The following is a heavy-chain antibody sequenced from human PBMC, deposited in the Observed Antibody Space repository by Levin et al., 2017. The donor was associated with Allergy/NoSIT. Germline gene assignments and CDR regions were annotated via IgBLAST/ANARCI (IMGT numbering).Heavy chain of an antibody. Sequence: PGESLKISCAASGFTFEDYGMSWVRQGPGKGLEWVSGINWNGGSTGYADSVKGRFTISRDNAKNSLYLQMSSLRAEDTALYHCAREVPGNDYYYYYMDVWGKGATVTVSS. CDR3: AREVPGNDYYYYYMDV. J-gene: IGHJ6*03. CDR1: GFTFEDYG. CDR2: INWNGGST. V-gene: IGHV3-20*01.